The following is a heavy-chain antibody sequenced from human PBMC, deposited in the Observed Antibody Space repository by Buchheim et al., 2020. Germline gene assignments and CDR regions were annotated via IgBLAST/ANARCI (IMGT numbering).Heavy chain of an antibody. J-gene: IGHJ6*02. CDR1: GDSISSGSYY. CDR2: IYTSGST. D-gene: IGHD6-13*01. V-gene: IGHV4-61*02. Sequence: QVQLQESGPGLVKPSQTLSLTCTVSGDSISSGSYYWSWIRQPAGKGLEWIGRIYTSGSTNYNPSLKSRVTISVDTSKNQFSLKLSSVTAADTAVYYCARDFIAAAGTEAYYYYYGMDVWGQGTT. CDR3: ARDFIAAAGTEAYYYYYGMDV.